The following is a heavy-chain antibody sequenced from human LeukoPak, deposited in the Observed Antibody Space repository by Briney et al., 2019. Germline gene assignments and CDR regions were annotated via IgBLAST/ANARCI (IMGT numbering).Heavy chain of an antibody. D-gene: IGHD2-15*01. J-gene: IGHJ4*02. Sequence: GGSLRLSCAASGFTFSSYSMNWVRQAPGKGLEWVSYISSSSSTIYYADSVKGRFTISRDNAKNSLYLQMNSLRAEDTAVYYCAREPGYCSGGSCYSHHYYFDYWGRGTLVTVSS. CDR3: AREPGYCSGGSCYSHHYYFDY. CDR2: ISSSSSTI. V-gene: IGHV3-48*04. CDR1: GFTFSSYS.